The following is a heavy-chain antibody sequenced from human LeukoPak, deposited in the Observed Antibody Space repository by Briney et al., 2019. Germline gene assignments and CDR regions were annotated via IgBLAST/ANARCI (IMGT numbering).Heavy chain of an antibody. CDR1: GGSISSSGYY. D-gene: IGHD3-22*01. Sequence: SETLSLTCTVSGGSISSSGYYWGWIRQPPGKGLEWIGSIYYSGSTNYNPSLKSRVTISVDTSKNQFSLKLSSVTAADTAVYYCARGTYYYDSSGYYYAFDIWGQGTMVTVSS. V-gene: IGHV4-39*07. J-gene: IGHJ3*02. CDR3: ARGTYYYDSSGYYYAFDI. CDR2: IYYSGST.